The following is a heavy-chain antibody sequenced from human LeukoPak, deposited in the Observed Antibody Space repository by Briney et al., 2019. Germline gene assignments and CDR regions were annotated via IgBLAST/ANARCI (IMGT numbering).Heavy chain of an antibody. J-gene: IGHJ4*02. V-gene: IGHV3-23*01. Sequence: GGSLRLSCAASGFTFSNYAMSWVRQAPGKGLEWVSTITGGGGSTYYADSVKGRLTISRDDFKNTLYLQMSSLRDEDTAVYYCTTYSRRLDYWGQGTLVTVSS. CDR2: ITGGGGST. CDR1: GFTFSNYA. CDR3: TTYSRRLDY. D-gene: IGHD1-26*01.